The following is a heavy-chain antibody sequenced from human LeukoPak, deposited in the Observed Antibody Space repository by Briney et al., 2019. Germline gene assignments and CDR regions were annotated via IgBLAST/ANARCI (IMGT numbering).Heavy chain of an antibody. Sequence: GGSLRLSCAASGFTFSSYAMSWVRQAPGKGLEWVSAISGSGGSTYYADSVKGRFTISRDNPKNTLYLQMNSLRAEDTAVYYCAKLMIVVVITNSDAFDIWGQGTMVTVSS. CDR2: ISGSGGST. V-gene: IGHV3-23*01. D-gene: IGHD3-22*01. CDR1: GFTFSSYA. CDR3: AKLMIVVVITNSDAFDI. J-gene: IGHJ3*02.